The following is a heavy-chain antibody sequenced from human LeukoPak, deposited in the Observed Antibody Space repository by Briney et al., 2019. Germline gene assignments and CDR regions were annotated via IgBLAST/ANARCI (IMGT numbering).Heavy chain of an antibody. CDR1: GGSISSSSYY. J-gene: IGHJ3*02. Sequence: SETLSLTCTVSGGSISSSSYYWGWIRQPPGKGREWIGSIYYSGSTYYNPSLKSRVTISVDTSKNQFSLKLSSVTAADTAVYYCARQAWIQLWFWGAFDIWGQGTMVTVSS. CDR2: IYYSGST. D-gene: IGHD5-18*01. CDR3: ARQAWIQLWFWGAFDI. V-gene: IGHV4-39*01.